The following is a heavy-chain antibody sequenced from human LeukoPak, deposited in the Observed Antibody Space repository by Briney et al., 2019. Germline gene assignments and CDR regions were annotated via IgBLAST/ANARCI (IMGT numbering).Heavy chain of an antibody. CDR3: AKDPLAVTTRFDY. CDR1: GFTFSKYA. CDR2: ISGSGGST. J-gene: IGHJ4*02. D-gene: IGHD2-21*02. Sequence: GGSLRLSCAASGFTFSKYAMSWVRQAPGKRLEWVSAISGSGGSTYYADSVKGRFTISRDNSKNTLYLQMNSLRAEDTAVYYCAKDPLAVTTRFDYWGQGTLVTVSS. V-gene: IGHV3-23*01.